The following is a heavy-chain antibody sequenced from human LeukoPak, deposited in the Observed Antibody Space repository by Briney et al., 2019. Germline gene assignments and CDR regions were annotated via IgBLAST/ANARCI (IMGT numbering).Heavy chain of an antibody. J-gene: IGHJ4*02. CDR2: IYYSGST. CDR1: GGSISSGDYY. Sequence: PSQTLSLTCTVSGGSISSGDYYWSWIRQPPGKGLEWIGYIYYSGSTYYNPSLKSRVTISVDTSKNQFSLKLSSVTAADTAVYYCARETVGAPLVDYWGQGTLMTVSS. CDR3: ARETVGAPLVDY. D-gene: IGHD1-26*01. V-gene: IGHV4-30-4*08.